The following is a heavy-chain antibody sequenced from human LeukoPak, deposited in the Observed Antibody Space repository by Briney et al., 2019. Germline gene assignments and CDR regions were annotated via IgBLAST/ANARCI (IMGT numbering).Heavy chain of an antibody. Sequence: GGSLRLSCAASGFTFSSYGMHWVRQAPGKGLEWVSGISASGGSTYYADSVKGRFTISRDNSKNTLYLQMNSLRAEDTAVYYCAKESGGRSYYYYYMDVWGKGTTVTVSS. V-gene: IGHV3-23*01. J-gene: IGHJ6*03. CDR3: AKESGGRSYYYYYMDV. CDR1: GFTFSSYG. D-gene: IGHD2-15*01. CDR2: ISASGGST.